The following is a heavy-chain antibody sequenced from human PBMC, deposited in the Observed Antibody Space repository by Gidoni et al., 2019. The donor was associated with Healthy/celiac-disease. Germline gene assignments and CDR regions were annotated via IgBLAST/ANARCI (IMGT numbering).Heavy chain of an antibody. Sequence: QVQLQESGPGLVKPSETLSLTCTVSGGSISSYYWSWIRQPPGKGLEWIGYIYYSGSTNYNPSLKSRVTISVDTSKNQFSLKLSSVTAADTAVYYCARGGYGDYVVYYYGMDVWGQGTTVTVSS. CDR2: IYYSGST. D-gene: IGHD4-17*01. CDR1: GGSISSYY. J-gene: IGHJ6*02. V-gene: IGHV4-59*01. CDR3: ARGGYGDYVVYYYGMDV.